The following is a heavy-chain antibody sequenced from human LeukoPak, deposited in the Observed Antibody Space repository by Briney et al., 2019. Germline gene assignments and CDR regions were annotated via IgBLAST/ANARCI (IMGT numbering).Heavy chain of an antibody. J-gene: IGHJ4*02. CDR1: GFSFSNYN. CDR3: ARDGSSSAWAFDY. D-gene: IGHD6-19*01. Sequence: GGSLRLSCAASGFSFSNYNMNWVRPAPGRRREWVSCFGVSSGYIYYADSVKGRFTITRDNAKNSLYLQMNRLRAEDTGVYYCARDGSSSAWAFDYWGEGTLVTVSS. V-gene: IGHV3-21*01. CDR2: FGVSSGYI.